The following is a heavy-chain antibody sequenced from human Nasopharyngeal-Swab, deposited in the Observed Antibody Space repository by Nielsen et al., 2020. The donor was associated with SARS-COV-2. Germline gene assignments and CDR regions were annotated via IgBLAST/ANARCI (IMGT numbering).Heavy chain of an antibody. V-gene: IGHV3-30*18. CDR2: ISFDGSKK. CDR1: GFTFNSHG. Sequence: GESLKISCAASGFTFNSHGMHWVRQAPGKGLEWVAVISFDGSKKYYADSVKGRFTISRGSSKNTLYLQMNSLRAEDTAVYYCVKDWRYEYPSYMDIWGKGTTIIISS. CDR3: VKDWRYEYPSYMDI. J-gene: IGHJ6*03. D-gene: IGHD3-3*01.